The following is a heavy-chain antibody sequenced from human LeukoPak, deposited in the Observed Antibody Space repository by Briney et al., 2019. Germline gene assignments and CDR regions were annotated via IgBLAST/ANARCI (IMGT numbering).Heavy chain of an antibody. CDR3: AKDGQMGVAGTFRWT. Sequence: GGSLRLSCAASGFTFNNAWMTWVRQAPGKGLEWVGRIRSKTDGGTTDYAAPVKGRFTISRDDSKNTLYLQMNSLRAEDAAVYYCAKDGQMGVAGTFRWTWGQGTLVTVSS. D-gene: IGHD6-19*01. J-gene: IGHJ5*02. CDR1: GFTFNNAW. V-gene: IGHV3-15*01. CDR2: IRSKTDGGTT.